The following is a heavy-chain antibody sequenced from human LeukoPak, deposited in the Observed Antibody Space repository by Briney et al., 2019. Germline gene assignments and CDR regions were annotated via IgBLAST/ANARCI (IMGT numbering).Heavy chain of an antibody. Sequence: ASVKVSCKASGGTFSSYAISWVRQAPGQGLEWMGGIIPIFGTANYAQKFQGRVTITADESTSTAYMELSSLRSEDTAVYYCARDGTVTTKPLDYWSQGTLVTVSS. CDR2: IIPIFGTA. V-gene: IGHV1-69*13. J-gene: IGHJ4*02. CDR3: ARDGTVTTKPLDY. CDR1: GGTFSSYA. D-gene: IGHD4-11*01.